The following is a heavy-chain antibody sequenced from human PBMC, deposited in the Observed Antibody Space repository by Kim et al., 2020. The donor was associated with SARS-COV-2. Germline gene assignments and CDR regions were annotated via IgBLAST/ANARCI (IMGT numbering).Heavy chain of an antibody. CDR3: AREPGYYGSGDL. Sequence: SETLSLTCAVSGGSISSSNWWSWVRQPPGKGLEWIGEIYHSGSTNYNPSLKSRVTISADKSKNQFSLKLSSVTAADTAVYYCAREPGYYGSGDLWGRGTLVTVSS. V-gene: IGHV4-4*02. CDR1: GGSISSSNW. CDR2: IYHSGST. J-gene: IGHJ2*01. D-gene: IGHD3-10*01.